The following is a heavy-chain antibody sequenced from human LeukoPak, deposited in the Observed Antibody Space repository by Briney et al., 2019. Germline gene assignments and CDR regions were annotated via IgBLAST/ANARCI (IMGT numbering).Heavy chain of an antibody. V-gene: IGHV1-8*03. CDR3: ARGIHDYYYYYYMDV. CDR2: MNPNSGNT. CDR1: GYTFTSHD. Sequence: GASVKVSCKASGYTFTSHDINWVRQATGQGLEWMGWMNPNSGNTGYAQKFQGRVTITRNTSISTAYMELSSLRSEDTAVYYCARGIHDYYYYYYMDVWGKGTTVTVSS. J-gene: IGHJ6*03.